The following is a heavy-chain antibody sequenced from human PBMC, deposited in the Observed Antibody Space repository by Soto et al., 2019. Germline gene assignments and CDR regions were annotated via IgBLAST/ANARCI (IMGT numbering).Heavy chain of an antibody. CDR3: ARGFYRGKFYAFVS. J-gene: IGHJ4*02. CDR1: GDSIMRDSYY. V-gene: IGHV4-31*03. Sequence: QVQLQESGPGLVKPSQTLSLTCTVSGDSIMRDSYYWNWIRQHPGKGLEWIGYMYYPGTPAYNPSPKTRVTTSPHPSTTHSSLNLSSVTSADTAVYYCARGFYRGKFYAFVSWGQGTQLTFSS. CDR2: MYYPGTP. D-gene: IGHD1-26*01.